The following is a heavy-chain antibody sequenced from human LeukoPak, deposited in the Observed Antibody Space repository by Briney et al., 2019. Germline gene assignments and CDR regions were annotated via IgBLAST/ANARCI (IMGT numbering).Heavy chain of an antibody. CDR1: GFTVSSNY. CDR3: AKSSGTFYSDY. J-gene: IGHJ4*02. Sequence: GGSLRLSCAASGFTVSSNYMSWVRQAPGKGLEWVSVIYSGGSTYYADSVKGRFTISRDNSKNTLYLQMNSLRAEDTAVYYCAKSSGTFYSDYWGQGTLVIVSS. CDR2: IYSGGST. V-gene: IGHV3-53*05. D-gene: IGHD1-26*01.